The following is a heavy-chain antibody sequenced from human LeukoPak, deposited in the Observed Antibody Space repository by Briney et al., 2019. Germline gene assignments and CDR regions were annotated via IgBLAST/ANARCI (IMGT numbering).Heavy chain of an antibody. Sequence: GGSLRLSCAASGFTFSSFAMSWVRQAPGKGLEWVSAISGSGGSTYYADSVKGRFTISRDNSKNTLYLQMNSLRAEDTAVYYCAKSPAPYYYYYGMDVWGQGTTVTVSS. CDR2: ISGSGGST. J-gene: IGHJ6*02. CDR3: AKSPAPYYYYYGMDV. V-gene: IGHV3-23*01. CDR1: GFTFSSFA.